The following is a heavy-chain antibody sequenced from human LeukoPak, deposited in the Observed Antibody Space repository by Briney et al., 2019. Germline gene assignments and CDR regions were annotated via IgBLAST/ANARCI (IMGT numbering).Heavy chain of an antibody. Sequence: PSETLSLTCGVSGGSIISGGYSWSWIRQPPGKGLEWIGYIYHTGNTHYNPSLKSRITISVDTSKNQFSLKLSSVTAADTAMYYCARGDRSGYSNYWGRGTLVTVSS. V-gene: IGHV4-30-2*01. CDR2: IYHTGNT. J-gene: IGHJ4*02. D-gene: IGHD6-19*01. CDR3: ARGDRSGYSNY. CDR1: GGSIISGGYS.